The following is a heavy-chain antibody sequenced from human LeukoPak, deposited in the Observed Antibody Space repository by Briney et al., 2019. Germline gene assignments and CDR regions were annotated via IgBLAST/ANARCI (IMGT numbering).Heavy chain of an antibody. Sequence: ASVKVSCKASGYSLTNYGINWVRQATGQGLEWMGWMNPNSGNTGYAQKFQGRVTMTRNTSISTAYMELSSLRSEDTAVYYCARGADYGGGNYWGQGTLVTVSS. J-gene: IGHJ4*02. D-gene: IGHD4-23*01. CDR1: GYSLTNYG. CDR2: MNPNSGNT. V-gene: IGHV1-8*02. CDR3: ARGADYGGGNY.